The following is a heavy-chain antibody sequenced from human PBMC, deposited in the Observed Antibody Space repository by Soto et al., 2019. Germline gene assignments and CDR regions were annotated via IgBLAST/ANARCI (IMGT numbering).Heavy chain of an antibody. CDR3: AKDQNVLRFLEWLTALDY. V-gene: IGHV3-30*18. D-gene: IGHD3-3*01. J-gene: IGHJ4*02. Sequence: GGSLRLSCAASGFTFSSHGMHWVRQAPGKGLEWVAVISSDERNKYYGDSVKGRFTISRDNSKNTLYLHMNSLRIEDTAVYYCAKDQNVLRFLEWLTALDYWGQGTLVTVSS. CDR2: ISSDERNK. CDR1: GFTFSSHG.